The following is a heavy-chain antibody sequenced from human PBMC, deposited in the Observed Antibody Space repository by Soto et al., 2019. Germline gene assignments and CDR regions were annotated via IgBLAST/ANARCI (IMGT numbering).Heavy chain of an antibody. CDR3: AKGASTTVFAFNDY. CDR1: GFTLDDYA. V-gene: IGHV3-9*01. J-gene: IGHJ4*02. D-gene: IGHD4-17*01. CDR2: ISWNSGNL. Sequence: EVQLVESGGGLVQPGRSLRLSCAASGFTLDDYAMPWVRQPPGKGLAWVSSISWNSGNLGYADSVKGRFTISRDNAKNSLYLQMNSLRGEDTALYYCAKGASTTVFAFNDYWGQGTLVTVSS.